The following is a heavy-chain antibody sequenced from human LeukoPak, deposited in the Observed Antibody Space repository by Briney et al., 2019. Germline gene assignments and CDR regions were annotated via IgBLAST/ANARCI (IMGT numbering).Heavy chain of an antibody. D-gene: IGHD3-3*01. CDR2: IVVGSGNT. Sequence: ASVKDSCKASGFTFTSSAMQWVRQARGQRLEWIGWIVVGSGNTNYAQKFQERVTITRDMSTSTAYMELSSLRSEDTAVYYCAAVANDFWSGYYSDYWGRGTLVTVSS. V-gene: IGHV1-58*02. CDR1: GFTFTSSA. CDR3: AAVANDFWSGYYSDY. J-gene: IGHJ4*02.